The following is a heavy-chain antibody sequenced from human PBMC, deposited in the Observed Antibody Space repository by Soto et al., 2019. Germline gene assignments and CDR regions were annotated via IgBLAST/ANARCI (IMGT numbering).Heavy chain of an antibody. V-gene: IGHV4-34*01. CDR2: INHSGST. CDR1: GGAFSGYY. CDR3: AILPVDY. D-gene: IGHD1-26*01. Sequence: PSETLSLTCAVYGGAFSGYYWSWIRQPPGKGLEWIGEINHSGSTNYNPSLKSRVTISVDTSKNQFSLKLSSVTAADTAVYYCAILPVDYWGQGTLVTVSS. J-gene: IGHJ4*02.